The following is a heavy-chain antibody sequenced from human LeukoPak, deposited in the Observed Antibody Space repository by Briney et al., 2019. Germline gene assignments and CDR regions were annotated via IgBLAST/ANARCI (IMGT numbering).Heavy chain of an antibody. CDR2: IKEDGSEK. CDR1: GFTFSAYW. D-gene: IGHD1-1*01. CDR3: ARDRGTKYYFDY. V-gene: IGHV3-7*05. J-gene: IGHJ4*02. Sequence: PGGSLRLSCAASGFTFSAYWMSWVRQAPGKGLEWVANIKEDGSEKNYVDSVKGRFTISRGNAKNSLYLQMNSLRAEDTAVYYCARDRGTKYYFDYWGQGTLVTVSS.